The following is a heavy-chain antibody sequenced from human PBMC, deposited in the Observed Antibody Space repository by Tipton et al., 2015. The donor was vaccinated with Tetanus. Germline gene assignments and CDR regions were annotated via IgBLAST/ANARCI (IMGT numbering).Heavy chain of an antibody. Sequence: QMQLVQSGAEVKKPGASVKVSCKASGYTSTSYGISWVRQAPGQGLEWMGWISAYNGNTNYAQKLQGRVTMTTDTSTSTAYMELRSLRSADTAVYYCARDGYYDSSGYYPLAHAFDIWGQGTMVTVSS. CDR1: GYTSTSYG. V-gene: IGHV1-18*04. D-gene: IGHD3-22*01. CDR2: ISAYNGNT. CDR3: ARDGYYDSSGYYPLAHAFDI. J-gene: IGHJ3*02.